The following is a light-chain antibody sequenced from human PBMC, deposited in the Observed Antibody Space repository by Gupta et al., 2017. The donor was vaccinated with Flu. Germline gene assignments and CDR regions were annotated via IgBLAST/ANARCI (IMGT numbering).Light chain of an antibody. CDR1: QSVTSNY. Sequence: EIVLTQSPGTLSLSPGERATLSCRAGQSVTSNYLAWYQQKAGQPPRLLIYGASSRATGTPDRFSGSGSETDFSLTISRLEPEDFAVYYCQQDGSSPRTFGQGTKVEIK. CDR2: GAS. J-gene: IGKJ1*01. CDR3: QQDGSSPRT. V-gene: IGKV3-20*01.